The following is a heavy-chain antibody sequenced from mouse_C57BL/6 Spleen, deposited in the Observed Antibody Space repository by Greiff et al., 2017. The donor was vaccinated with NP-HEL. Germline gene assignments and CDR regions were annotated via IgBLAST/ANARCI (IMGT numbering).Heavy chain of an antibody. J-gene: IGHJ4*01. CDR2: INPSNGGT. D-gene: IGHD1-1*01. CDR1: GYTFTSYW. Sequence: QVHVKQPGTELVKPGASVKLSCKASGYTFTSYWMHWVKQRPGQGLEWIGNINPSNGGTNYNEKFKSKATLTVDKSSSTAYMQLSSLTSEDSAVYYCALLRYYYAMDYWGQGTSVTVSS. V-gene: IGHV1-53*01. CDR3: ALLRYYYAMDY.